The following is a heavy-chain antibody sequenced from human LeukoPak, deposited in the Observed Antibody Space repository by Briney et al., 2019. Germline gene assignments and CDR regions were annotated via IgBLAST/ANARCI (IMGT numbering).Heavy chain of an antibody. CDR3: ASTYCSGGSCYSAVFDY. Sequence: GASVKVSCKASGYTFTSYAMHWVRQAPGQRLEWMGWINAGNGNTKYSRKFQGRVTITRDTSASTAYMELSSLRSEDTAVYYCASTYCSGGSCYSAVFDYWGQGTLVTVSS. CDR2: INAGNGNT. CDR1: GYTFTSYA. V-gene: IGHV1-3*01. D-gene: IGHD2-15*01. J-gene: IGHJ4*02.